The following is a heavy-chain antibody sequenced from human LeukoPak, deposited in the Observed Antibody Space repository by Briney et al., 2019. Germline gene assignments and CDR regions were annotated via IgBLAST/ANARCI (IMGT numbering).Heavy chain of an antibody. CDR2: IYYSGST. D-gene: IGHD2-15*01. Sequence: PSETLSLTCTVSGGSISSYYWSWIRQPPGKGLEWIGYIYYSGSTNYNPSLKSRVTISVDTSKNQFSLKLSSVTAADTAVYYCARGKGSCYNSICWFDPWGQGTLVTVSS. CDR3: ARGKGSCYNSICWFDP. J-gene: IGHJ5*02. CDR1: GGSISSYY. V-gene: IGHV4-59*08.